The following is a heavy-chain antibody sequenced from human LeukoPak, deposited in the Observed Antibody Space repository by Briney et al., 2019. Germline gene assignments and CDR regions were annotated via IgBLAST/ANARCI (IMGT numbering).Heavy chain of an antibody. Sequence: GGSLRLSCAASGFTVSSNYMSWVRQAPGKGLEWVSVIYSGGSTYYADSVKGRFTISGDNSKNTLYLQMNSLRAEDTAVYYCARQYYDILTGYYRYNWFDPWGQGTLVTVSS. CDR2: IYSGGST. CDR1: GFTVSSNY. J-gene: IGHJ5*02. CDR3: ARQYYDILTGYYRYNWFDP. D-gene: IGHD3-9*01. V-gene: IGHV3-66*02.